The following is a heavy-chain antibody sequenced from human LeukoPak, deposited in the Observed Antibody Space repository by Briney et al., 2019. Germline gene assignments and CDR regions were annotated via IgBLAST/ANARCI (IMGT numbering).Heavy chain of an antibody. D-gene: IGHD2-2*01. V-gene: IGHV3-30-3*01. J-gene: IGHJ4*02. CDR3: ARGVVVPAYFDY. CDR2: ISYDGNNE. CDR1: GFTFSAYA. Sequence: PGGSLRLSCVASGFTFSAYAMHWVRQAPGKGLEWVAIISYDGNNEYYADSVKGRFSISRDNSKNTLYLQMNSLRPEDTAVYYCARGVVVPAYFDYWGQGTLVTVSS.